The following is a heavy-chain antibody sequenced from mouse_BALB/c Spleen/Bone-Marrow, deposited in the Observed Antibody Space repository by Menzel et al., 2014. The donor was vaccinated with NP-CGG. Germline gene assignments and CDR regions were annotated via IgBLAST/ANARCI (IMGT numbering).Heavy chain of an antibody. D-gene: IGHD1-1*01. J-gene: IGHJ3*01. Sequence: VQLKDSGAELVKPGASVKLSCTASGFNIKDTYMHWVKQRPEQGLEWIGRIDPADGNTKYDPKFQGKATITADTSPNTAYLQLSSLTSEDTAVCYCANYYYGSSLFAYWGQGTLVTVSA. CDR3: ANYYYGSSLFAY. CDR1: GFNIKDTY. V-gene: IGHV14-3*02. CDR2: IDPADGNT.